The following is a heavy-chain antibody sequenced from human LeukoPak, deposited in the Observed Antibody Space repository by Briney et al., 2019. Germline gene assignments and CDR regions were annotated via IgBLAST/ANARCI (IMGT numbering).Heavy chain of an antibody. CDR3: ARGTSSTDY. V-gene: IGHV3-48*01. CDR2: ISGSSGII. J-gene: IGHJ4*02. CDR1: GITFSSYV. Sequence: GGSLRLSCAASGITFSSYVMSWVRQAPGKGLEWVSYISGSSGIIDYADSVRGRFTISRDNAKNSLYLQMNSLRAEDTAVYYCARGTSSTDYWGQGTLVTVSS.